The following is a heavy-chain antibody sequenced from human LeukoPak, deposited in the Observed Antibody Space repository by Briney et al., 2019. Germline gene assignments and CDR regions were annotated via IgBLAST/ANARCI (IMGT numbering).Heavy chain of an antibody. CDR3: ARVSGSYYSGDFDY. V-gene: IGHV3-48*04. D-gene: IGHD1-26*01. J-gene: IGHJ4*02. CDR2: ISSYSSTI. Sequence: GGSLRLSCAASGFTFSSYSMNWVRQAPGKGLEWVSYISSYSSTIYYADSVKGRFTISRDNAKNSLYLQMNSLRAEDTAVYYCARVSGSYYSGDFDYWGQGTLVTVSS. CDR1: GFTFSSYS.